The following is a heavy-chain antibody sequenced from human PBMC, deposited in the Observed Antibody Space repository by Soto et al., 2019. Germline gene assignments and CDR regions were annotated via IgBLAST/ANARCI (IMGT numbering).Heavy chain of an antibody. D-gene: IGHD3-3*01. V-gene: IGHV4-31*03. CDR3: ARWWSGSRQGFDP. CDR1: GGSISSSDYY. Sequence: QVQLQESGPGLVKHSQTLSLTCTVSGGSISSSDYYWSWIRQHPGKGLEWIGYIYYSGSTYYNPSLTSRVTISVDTSKNQFSLKLSSVTAADTAVYYCARWWSGSRQGFDPWGQGTLVTVSS. CDR2: IYYSGST. J-gene: IGHJ5*02.